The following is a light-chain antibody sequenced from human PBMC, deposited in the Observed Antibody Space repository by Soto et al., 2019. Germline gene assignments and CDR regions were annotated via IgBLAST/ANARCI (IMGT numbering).Light chain of an antibody. CDR2: EVS. Sequence: QSALTQPASVSGSPGQSITTSCTGTSSDVGAYNYVSWYQQHPGKVPKLMIYEVSNRPSGVSNRFSGSKFGNTASLTISGLQAEDEADYYCSSYTSSSTYVFGTGTKVTVL. CDR3: SSYTSSSTYV. J-gene: IGLJ1*01. CDR1: SSDVGAYNY. V-gene: IGLV2-14*01.